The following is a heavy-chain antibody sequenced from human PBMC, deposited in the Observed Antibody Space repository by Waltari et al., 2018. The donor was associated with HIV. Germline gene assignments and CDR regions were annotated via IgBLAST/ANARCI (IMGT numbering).Heavy chain of an antibody. Sequence: EVQRVTSGGVLAQPGGSLRFSCVVPGFIVSSNYMSWVRQAPGKGLEWVSITYSGGTTYYADSVKGRLTVSRDNSKNTLYLHINNLREEDTAVYYCARGGELNDWGQGTLVTVSS. J-gene: IGHJ1*01. D-gene: IGHD4-17*01. CDR3: ARGGELND. CDR2: TYSGGTT. V-gene: IGHV3-66*01. CDR1: GFIVSSNY.